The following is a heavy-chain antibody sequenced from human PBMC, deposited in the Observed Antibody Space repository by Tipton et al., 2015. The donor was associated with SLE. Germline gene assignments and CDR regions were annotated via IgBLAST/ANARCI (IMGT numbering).Heavy chain of an antibody. V-gene: IGHV1-69*05. CDR1: GGTFYSYA. CDR3: SRAGAYSYCYFVY. D-gene: IGHD5-18*01. CDR2: IIPFFGTA. J-gene: IGHJ4*02. Sequence: QSGAEVKKPGSSVKVSCKASGGTFYSYAISWVRQAPGQGLEWMGGIIPFFGTAQYAQKFQGRVTITTDESTSTAYMELSSLRSEDAAVYYCSRAGAYSYCYFVYWGQGTLVTVSS.